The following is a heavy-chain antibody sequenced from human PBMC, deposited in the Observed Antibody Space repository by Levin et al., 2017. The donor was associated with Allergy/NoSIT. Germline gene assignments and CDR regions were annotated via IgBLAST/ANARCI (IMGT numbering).Heavy chain of an antibody. CDR1: GFTFDDYA. J-gene: IGHJ4*02. CDR2: VSWDGGSA. V-gene: IGHV3-43D*03. D-gene: IGHD3-10*01. CDR3: AKDKLSHAPSGIDY. Sequence: ASVKVSCAASGFTFDDYAMHWVRQAPGKGLEWVSLVSWDGGSAYYADSVKGRFTISRDNNKNSLYLQMHTLRTEDTALYYCAKDKLSHAPSGIDYWGQGPLVTVSS.